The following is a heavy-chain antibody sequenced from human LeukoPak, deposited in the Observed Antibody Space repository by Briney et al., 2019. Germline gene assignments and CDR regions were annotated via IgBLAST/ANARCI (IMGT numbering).Heavy chain of an antibody. CDR2: INPKDSDT. J-gene: IGHJ5*02. D-gene: IGHD3-9*01. V-gene: IGHV5-51*01. CDR3: ARGVIMTGYYVWFDP. Sequence: GVSLKISCKGSGYSFTSYWIGWVRQMPGKGLEWMGIINPKDSDTRYSPSFQGQVTISADKSINTAYLQWSSLKASDTAMYYCARGVIMTGYYVWFDPRGHGTLVSVSS. CDR1: GYSFTSYW.